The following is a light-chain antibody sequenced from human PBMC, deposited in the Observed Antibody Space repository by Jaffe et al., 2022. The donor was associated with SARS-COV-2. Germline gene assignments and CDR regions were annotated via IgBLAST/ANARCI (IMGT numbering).Light chain of an antibody. CDR3: QHYGSSTSIT. V-gene: IGKV3-20*01. J-gene: IGKJ5*01. CDR1: QSVSNSY. Sequence: VLTQSPGTLSLSPGGRATLSCRASQSVSNSYLAWYQQKLGQPPRLLIYGASTRATGVPDRFSGSGSGTDFTLTISRLEPEDFAVYYCQHYGSSTSITFGQGTRLEIK. CDR2: GAS.